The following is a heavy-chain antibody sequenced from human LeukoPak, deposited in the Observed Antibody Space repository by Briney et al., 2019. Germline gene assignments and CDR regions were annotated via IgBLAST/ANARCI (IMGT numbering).Heavy chain of an antibody. CDR1: GYTFTSYT. Sequence: GASVKVSCTASGYTFTSYTLHWVRQAPGQRLEWMGWINAGNANTKYSQKFQGRVTITRDTPASTAYMELSSLRSEDTAVYYCARIEFDYWGQGTLVTVSS. CDR2: INAGNANT. V-gene: IGHV1-3*01. D-gene: IGHD5-24*01. J-gene: IGHJ4*02. CDR3: ARIEFDY.